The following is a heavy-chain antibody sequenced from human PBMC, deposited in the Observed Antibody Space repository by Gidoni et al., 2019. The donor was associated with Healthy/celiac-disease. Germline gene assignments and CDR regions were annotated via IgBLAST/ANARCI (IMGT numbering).Heavy chain of an antibody. CDR2: ISAYNGNT. CDR3: ARDRVDIVVVPAAMDDFERPFDY. V-gene: IGHV1-18*01. CDR1: GYTFTSYG. J-gene: IGHJ4*02. Sequence: QVQLVQSGAEVKKPGASVKVSCKASGYTFTSYGTSWVRQAPGQGLEWMGWISAYNGNTNYAQKLQGRVTMTTDTSTSTAYMELRSLRSDDTAVYYCARDRVDIVVVPAAMDDFERPFDYWGQGTLVTVSS. D-gene: IGHD2-2*01.